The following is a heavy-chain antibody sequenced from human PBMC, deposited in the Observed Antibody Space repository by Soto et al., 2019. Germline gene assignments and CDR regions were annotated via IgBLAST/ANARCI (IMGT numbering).Heavy chain of an antibody. CDR3: VKHQVSLVRGISPFDY. V-gene: IGHV3-23*01. D-gene: IGHD3-10*01. CDR2: ISSSGAFT. Sequence: GGSLRLSCAVSGFTFNSNDMTWVRQAPGKGLEWVSTISSSGAFTYHADSVRGRLTISRDNSKNTVYLQMNSLRAEDTAVYYCVKHQVSLVRGISPFDYWGQGALVTVFS. CDR1: GFTFNSND. J-gene: IGHJ4*02.